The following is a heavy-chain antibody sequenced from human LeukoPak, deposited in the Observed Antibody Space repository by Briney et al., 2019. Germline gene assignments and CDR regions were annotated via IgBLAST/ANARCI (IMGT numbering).Heavy chain of an antibody. CDR2: INHSGST. CDR3: ARGYCGGSSCYSGLDY. D-gene: IGHD2-15*01. V-gene: IGHV4-34*01. Sequence: PSETLSLTCAVYGGSFSCYYWSWIRMPPGRGLEWIGEINHSGSTNYNPSLNSRATISVDTSKNQFSLKLSPVTSADTAVYYCARGYCGGSSCYSGLDYWGQGTLVTVSS. CDR1: GGSFSCYY. J-gene: IGHJ4*02.